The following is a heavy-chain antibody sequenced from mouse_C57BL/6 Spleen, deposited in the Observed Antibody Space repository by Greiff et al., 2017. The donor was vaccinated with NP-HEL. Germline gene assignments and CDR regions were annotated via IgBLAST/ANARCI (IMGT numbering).Heavy chain of an antibody. Sequence: EVQLQESGPGLVKPSQSLSLTCSVTGYSITSGYYWNWIRQFPGNKLEWMGYISYDGSNNYNPSLKNRISITRDTSKNQFFLKLNSVTTEDTATYYCARAERRGGYAMDYWGQGTSVTVSS. J-gene: IGHJ4*01. CDR2: ISYDGSN. V-gene: IGHV3-6*01. D-gene: IGHD2-12*01. CDR1: GYSITSGYY. CDR3: ARAERRGGYAMDY.